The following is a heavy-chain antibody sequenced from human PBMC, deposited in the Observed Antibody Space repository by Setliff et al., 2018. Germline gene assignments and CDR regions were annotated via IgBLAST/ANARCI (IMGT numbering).Heavy chain of an antibody. J-gene: IGHJ4*02. CDR1: GYTFTDFG. V-gene: IGHV1-18*01. CDR3: ARVESMVRGKNILRHFDY. Sequence: GASVKVSCKASGYTFTDFGITWVRQAPGQGLEWMGWINNYNTNTNYAQKLQGRVAMTTDTSTSTAYMELGSLTTDDTAVYYCARVESMVRGKNILRHFDYWGQGIQVTVSS. D-gene: IGHD3-10*01. CDR2: INNYNTNT.